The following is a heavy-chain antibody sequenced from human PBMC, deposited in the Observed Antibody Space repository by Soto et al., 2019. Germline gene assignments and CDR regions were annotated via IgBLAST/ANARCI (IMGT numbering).Heavy chain of an antibody. CDR3: ARGAPWSGLFDP. J-gene: IGHJ5*02. V-gene: IGHV4-31*03. CDR1: GGSISSGGYY. D-gene: IGHD3-3*01. Sequence: SETLSLTCTVSGGSISSGGYYWSWIRQHPGKGLEWIGYIYYSGSTYYNPSLKSRVTISVDTSKNQFSLKLSSVTAADTAVYYCARGAPWSGLFDPWGQGTLVTVSS. CDR2: IYYSGST.